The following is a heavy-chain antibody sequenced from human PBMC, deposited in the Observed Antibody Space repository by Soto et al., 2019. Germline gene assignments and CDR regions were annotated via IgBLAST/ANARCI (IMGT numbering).Heavy chain of an antibody. CDR2: ISGSGGST. J-gene: IGHJ6*02. D-gene: IGHD5-18*01. CDR3: AKGPEIQLWLRPTNYYGMDV. V-gene: IGHV3-23*01. Sequence: GGSLRLSCAASGFTFSSYAMSWVRQAPGKGLEWVSAISGSGGSTYYADSVKGRFTISRDNSKNTLYLQMNSLRAEDTAVYYCAKGPEIQLWLRPTNYYGMDVWGQGTTVTVSS. CDR1: GFTFSSYA.